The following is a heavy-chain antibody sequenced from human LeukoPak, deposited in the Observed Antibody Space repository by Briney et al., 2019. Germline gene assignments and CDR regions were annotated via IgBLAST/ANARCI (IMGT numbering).Heavy chain of an antibody. Sequence: ASVKVSCKASGYTFTRYDINWVRQATGQGLEWMGWMNTKSGNTGHAQKFQGRVTITRDTSISTVYMESSSLRSEDTAVYFCARVDGSPDYWGQGTLVTVSS. CDR3: ARVDGSPDY. D-gene: IGHD2-15*01. CDR1: GYTFTRYD. CDR2: MNTKSGNT. V-gene: IGHV1-8*03. J-gene: IGHJ4*02.